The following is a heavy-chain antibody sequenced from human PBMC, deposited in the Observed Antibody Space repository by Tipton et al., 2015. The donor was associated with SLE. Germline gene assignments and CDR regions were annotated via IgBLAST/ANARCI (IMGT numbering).Heavy chain of an antibody. V-gene: IGHV3-64D*06. Sequence: SLRLSCSASGFAVSTYAMHWVRQAPGKGLEHVPTISTDGAWTSYADSVKGRFTISRDSSENTLFLQMNSLRGDDTAVYFCVKDENWNGEWGRGTLVTVSS. J-gene: IGHJ4*02. D-gene: IGHD1-1*01. CDR1: GFAVSTYA. CDR3: VKDENWNGE. CDR2: ISTDGAWT.